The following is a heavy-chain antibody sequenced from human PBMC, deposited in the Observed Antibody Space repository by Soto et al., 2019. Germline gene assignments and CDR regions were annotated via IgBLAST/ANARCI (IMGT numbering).Heavy chain of an antibody. J-gene: IGHJ6*02. Sequence: SQTLSLTCAISGDSVSSNSAAWNWIRQSPSRGLEWLGRTYYRSKWYNDYAVSVKSRITINPDTSKNQFSLQLNSVTPEDTAVYYCARERSYYDSSGYRGYYYYGMDVWGQGTTVTVSS. CDR3: ARERSYYDSSGYRGYYYYGMDV. CDR1: GDSVSSNSAA. CDR2: TYYRSKWYN. D-gene: IGHD3-22*01. V-gene: IGHV6-1*01.